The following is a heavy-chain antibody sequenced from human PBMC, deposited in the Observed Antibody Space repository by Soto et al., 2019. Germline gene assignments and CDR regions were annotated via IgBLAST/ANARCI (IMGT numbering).Heavy chain of an antibody. CDR1: GESFSGYY. J-gene: IGHJ6*02. CDR3: ARGRIQLNGMDV. D-gene: IGHD5-18*01. CDR2: INHSGST. V-gene: IGHV4-34*01. Sequence: KQSQTLSLTCAVYGESFSGYYWSWIRQPPGKGLEWIGEINHSGSTNYNPSLKSRVTISVDTSKNQFSLKLSSVTAADTAVYYCARGRIQLNGMDVWGQGTTVTVSS.